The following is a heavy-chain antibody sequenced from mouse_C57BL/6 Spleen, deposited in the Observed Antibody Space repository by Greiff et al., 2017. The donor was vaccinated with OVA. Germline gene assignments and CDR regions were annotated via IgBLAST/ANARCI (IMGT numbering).Heavy chain of an antibody. V-gene: IGHV14-2*01. Sequence: VQLQQSGAELVKPGASVKLSCTASGFNITDYYMHWVKQRTEQGLEWIGRIDPEDGETKYAPKFQGKATITADTSSNTAYLQLSSLTSEDTAVYYGARITTVVANAMDYWGQGTSVTVSS. J-gene: IGHJ4*01. D-gene: IGHD1-1*01. CDR2: IDPEDGET. CDR1: GFNITDYY. CDR3: ARITTVVANAMDY.